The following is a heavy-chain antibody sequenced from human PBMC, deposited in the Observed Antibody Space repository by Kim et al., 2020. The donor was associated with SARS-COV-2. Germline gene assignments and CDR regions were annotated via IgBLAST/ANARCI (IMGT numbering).Heavy chain of an antibody. D-gene: IGHD1-26*01. CDR3: ATRGWYFDF. V-gene: IGHV3-7*01. CDR2: IKQDGSEK. CDR1: GFTFSSYW. Sequence: GGSLRLSCAASGFTFSSYWMTWVRQAPGKGLEWVATIKQDGSEKHYVDSVRGRFTISRDNAKNSLYLQMHTLRAEDMAVYYCATRGWYFDFWGQGTLVTVSS. J-gene: IGHJ4*02.